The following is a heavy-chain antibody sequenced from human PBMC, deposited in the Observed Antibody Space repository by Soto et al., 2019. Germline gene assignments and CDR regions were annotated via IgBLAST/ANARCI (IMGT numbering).Heavy chain of an antibody. J-gene: IGHJ6*02. CDR2: ISGYNGNT. Sequence: GASVKVSCKASGYTFTSNVISCVLQAPGQRHEWMGWISGYNGNTHYAQKLQGRVTMSTDTSTSTVYMELRSLRSDDTAVFYCARDRVSVVHNPHCPMLVRGPGPTRTVS. CDR1: GYTFTSNV. D-gene: IGHD2-2*01. V-gene: IGHV1-18*01. CDR3: ARDRVSVVHNPHCPMLV.